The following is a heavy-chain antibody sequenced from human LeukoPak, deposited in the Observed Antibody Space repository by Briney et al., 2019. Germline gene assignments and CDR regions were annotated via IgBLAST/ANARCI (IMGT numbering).Heavy chain of an antibody. J-gene: IGHJ4*02. V-gene: IGHV3-72*01. CDR3: VRSHSSGYGPVDY. Sequence: PGGSLRLSCAASGFTFSDYYMDWVRQAPGKGLEWVGRIRNKANSYTTENAASVTGRFTISRDDSKNSLYLRMNSLKTEDTAVYYCVRSHSSGYGPVDYWGQGTLVTVSS. D-gene: IGHD3-22*01. CDR1: GFTFSDYY. CDR2: IRNKANSYTT.